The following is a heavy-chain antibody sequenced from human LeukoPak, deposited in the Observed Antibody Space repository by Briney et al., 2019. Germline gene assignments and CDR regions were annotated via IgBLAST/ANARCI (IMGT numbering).Heavy chain of an antibody. Sequence: GGSLRLSCAASGFTFDDYAMHWVRQAPGKGLEWVSLISWDGGSTYYADSVKGRFTISRENSKNSLYLQMNSLRAEDTALYYCAKGGGYSYGYELDVWGKGTTVTVSS. CDR3: AKGGGYSYGYELDV. D-gene: IGHD5-18*01. J-gene: IGHJ6*04. CDR1: GFTFDDYA. CDR2: ISWDGGST. V-gene: IGHV3-43D*03.